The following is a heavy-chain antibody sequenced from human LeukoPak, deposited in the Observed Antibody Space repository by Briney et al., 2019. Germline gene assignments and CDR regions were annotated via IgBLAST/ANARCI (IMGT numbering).Heavy chain of an antibody. CDR1: GFTFSTYC. CDR2: ICPDGTVT. V-gene: IGHV3-74*01. Sequence: GGSLRLSCAASGFTFSTYCMHWVRQAPGKGPMWVSRICPDGTVTNYADSVKARFIISRDNARNTAYLQTNSLRVEDTAVYYCVRDFRSADYWGQGTLVTVSS. CDR3: VRDFRSADY. J-gene: IGHJ4*02.